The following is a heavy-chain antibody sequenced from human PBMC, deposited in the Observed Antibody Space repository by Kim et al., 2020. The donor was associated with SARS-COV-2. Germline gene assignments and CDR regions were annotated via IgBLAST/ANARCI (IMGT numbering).Heavy chain of an antibody. CDR3: ARLRGFDY. CDR2: GST. Sequence: GSTNKPYPVTGRFTTTRDNSKSTMNLQRNSLRAEDTAVYYCARLRGFDYWGQGTLVTVSS. J-gene: IGHJ4*02. V-gene: IGHV3-23*01.